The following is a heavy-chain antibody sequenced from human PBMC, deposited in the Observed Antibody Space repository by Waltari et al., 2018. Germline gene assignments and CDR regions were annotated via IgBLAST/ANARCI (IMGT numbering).Heavy chain of an antibody. CDR3: AREGGSSWYNWFDP. J-gene: IGHJ5*02. V-gene: IGHV4-61*02. CDR2: IYTSGST. CDR1: GGSISSGSYY. Sequence: QVQLQESGPGLVKPSQTLSLTCTVSGGSISSGSYYWSWLRQPAGKGREWIGRIYTSGSTGYDPSVKSRVTISLDTARNQLSLKMSFGTAADTAVYYCAREGGSSWYNWFDPWGQGTLVTVSS. D-gene: IGHD6-13*01.